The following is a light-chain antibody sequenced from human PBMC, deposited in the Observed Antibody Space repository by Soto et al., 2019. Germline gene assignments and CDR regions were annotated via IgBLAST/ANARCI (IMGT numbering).Light chain of an antibody. CDR1: QSVRSSH. CDR3: QQYVSSPRT. Sequence: EIVLTQSPGTLSLSPGERATLSCRASQSVRSSHLAWYQQMPGQAPRLLVSGPSSRATGIPDRFSGSESGTDFTLTINRLQPEDFAVYYCQQYVSSPRTFGQGTKVDI. V-gene: IGKV3-20*01. CDR2: GPS. J-gene: IGKJ1*01.